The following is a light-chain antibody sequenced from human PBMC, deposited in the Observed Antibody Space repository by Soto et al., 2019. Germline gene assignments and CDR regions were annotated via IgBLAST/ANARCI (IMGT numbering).Light chain of an antibody. CDR3: QQYHSSPLT. Sequence: EIVLTQSPGTLSLSPGERATLSCRASQSVTSSYLAWYQQKPGQAPRRLIYGASIRATGITDRFSGSGSGTDFTLTISRLEPEDFALYFCQQYHSSPLTFGQGTKVDIK. CDR2: GAS. CDR1: QSVTSSY. V-gene: IGKV3-20*01. J-gene: IGKJ1*01.